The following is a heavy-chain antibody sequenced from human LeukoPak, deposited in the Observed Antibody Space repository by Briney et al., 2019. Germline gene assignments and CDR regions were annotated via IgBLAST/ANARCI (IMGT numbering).Heavy chain of an antibody. J-gene: IGHJ3*02. D-gene: IGHD2-2*01. CDR2: IYTSGST. CDR3: ARKLASSTLKAGAFDI. Sequence: KPSETLSLTCTVSGGSISNWYWSWFRQPAGKGLEWIGRIYTSGSTIYNPSLKSRVPMSVDTSTNQISLRLTSVTVADPAMYYCARKLASSTLKAGAFDIWGQGTMVTVSS. V-gene: IGHV4-4*07. CDR1: GGSISNWY.